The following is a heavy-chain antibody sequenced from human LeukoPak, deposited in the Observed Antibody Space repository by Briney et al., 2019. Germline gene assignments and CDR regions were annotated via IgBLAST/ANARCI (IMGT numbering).Heavy chain of an antibody. Sequence: GGSLRLSCSASGFTFSSYAMHWVRQAPGKGLEYVSAISSNGGSTYYADSVKGRFTISRDNSKNTLYLQMSSLRAEDTAVYYCAKVVYFGSEDRDYWGQGTLVTVSS. V-gene: IGHV3-64D*06. CDR1: GFTFSSYA. CDR2: ISSNGGST. D-gene: IGHD3-10*01. CDR3: AKVVYFGSEDRDY. J-gene: IGHJ4*02.